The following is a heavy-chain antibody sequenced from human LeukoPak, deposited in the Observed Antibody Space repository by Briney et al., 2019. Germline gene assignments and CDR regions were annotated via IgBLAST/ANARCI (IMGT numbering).Heavy chain of an antibody. D-gene: IGHD5-18*01. CDR3: ARRGWPTRYGY. J-gene: IGHJ4*02. Sequence: SETLSLTCAVYGGSFSGYYWSWIRQPPGKGLEWIGNIYYSGTTYYNPSLKSRVTISVDTSKNQFSLKLSSVTAADTAVYYCARRGWPTRYGYWGQGTLVTVSS. V-gene: IGHV4-34*01. CDR1: GGSFSGYY. CDR2: IYYSGTT.